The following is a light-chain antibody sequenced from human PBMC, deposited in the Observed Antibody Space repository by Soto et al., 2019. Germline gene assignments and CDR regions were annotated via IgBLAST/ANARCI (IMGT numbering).Light chain of an antibody. V-gene: IGKV1-27*01. CDR2: TAS. CDR3: QNYNSAPLT. CDR1: QGITTY. Sequence: DIQMTQSPSSLSASVGDRVTITCRASQGITTYLAWYQQKPGKVPKLLIYTASTLQSGVPSRFSGSGSGTDFTLTISSLQPEAVATYYCQNYNSAPLTFGGGTKVEI. J-gene: IGKJ4*01.